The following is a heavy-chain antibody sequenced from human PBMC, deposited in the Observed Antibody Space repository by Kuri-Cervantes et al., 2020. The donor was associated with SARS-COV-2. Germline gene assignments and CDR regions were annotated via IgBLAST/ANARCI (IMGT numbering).Heavy chain of an antibody. J-gene: IGHJ4*02. V-gene: IGHV1-24*01. D-gene: IGHD6-13*01. CDR2: FDPEDGEA. Sequence: ASVKVSCKVSGHTLTELFMHWVRQAPGKGPEWMGGFDPEDGEAIFAQKLQGRVTMTEDTSTDTAYMELSSLRSDDTAVYYCARGGVAATVRPDYWGQGTLVTVSS. CDR3: ARGGVAATVRPDY. CDR1: GHTLTELF.